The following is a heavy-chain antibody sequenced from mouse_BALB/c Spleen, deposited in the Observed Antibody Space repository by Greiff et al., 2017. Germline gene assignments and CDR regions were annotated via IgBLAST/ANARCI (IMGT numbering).Heavy chain of an antibody. CDR1: GYTFTAYA. D-gene: IGHD2-4*01. CDR3: ARNYEYDGGYAMDD. V-gene: IGHV1S137*01. J-gene: IGHJ4*01. CDR2: ISTYYGDA. Sequence: QVQLQQSGAELVRPGVSVKISCKGSGYTFTAYAMHWVKQSHAKSLEWIGVISTYYGDASYNQKFKGKATMTVDKSSSTAYMELARLTSEDSAIYYCARNYEYDGGYAMDDWGQGTAVTVSS.